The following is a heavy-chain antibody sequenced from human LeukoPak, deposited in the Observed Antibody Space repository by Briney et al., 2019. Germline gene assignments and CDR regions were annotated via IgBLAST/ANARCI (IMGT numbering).Heavy chain of an antibody. V-gene: IGHV4-39*01. CDR2: IHYSGGT. Sequence: PSETLSLTCTVSGGSVSSSSYYWGWIRQPPGKGLEWIGSIHYSGGTYYYPSLKSRVTISVDTSKNQFSLRLSSVTAADTAVYYCARSLPWFGELGFFDNWGQGTLVGVSS. CDR3: ARSLPWFGELGFFDN. CDR1: GGSVSSSSYY. D-gene: IGHD3-10*01. J-gene: IGHJ4*02.